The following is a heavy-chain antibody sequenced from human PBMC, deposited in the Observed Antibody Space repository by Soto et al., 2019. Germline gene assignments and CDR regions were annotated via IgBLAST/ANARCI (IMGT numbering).Heavy chain of an antibody. D-gene: IGHD5-12*01. J-gene: IGHJ4*02. CDR3: ARALERWLQFRSIDY. CDR1: GFTFSSYA. Sequence: GGSLRLSCAASGFTFSSYAMPWVRQAPGKGLEWVAVISYDGSNNYYADSVKGRFTISRDNSKNTLYLQMNSVRAEDTAVYYCARALERWLQFRSIDYWGQGTLVTVSS. CDR2: ISYDGSNN. V-gene: IGHV3-30-3*01.